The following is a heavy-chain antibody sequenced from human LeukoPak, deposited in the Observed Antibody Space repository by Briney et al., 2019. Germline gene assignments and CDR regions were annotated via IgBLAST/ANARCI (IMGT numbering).Heavy chain of an antibody. D-gene: IGHD1-14*01. V-gene: IGHV1-2*02. CDR1: GYTFTGYY. CDR3: ARAPAPIKYNIDY. CDR2: ISPNSGAT. Sequence: ASVKVSCKASGYTFTGYYMHWVRQAPGQGFEWMGWISPNSGATSYAQNFQGRVTMTRDTSISTAYMELSSLRSDDTAVYYCARAPAPIKYNIDYWGQGTVVTVSS. J-gene: IGHJ4*02.